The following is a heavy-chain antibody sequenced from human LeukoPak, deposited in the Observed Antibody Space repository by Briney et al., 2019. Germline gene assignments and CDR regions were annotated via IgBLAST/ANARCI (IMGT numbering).Heavy chain of an antibody. V-gene: IGHV3-23*01. CDR2: LSDSGIST. Sequence: PGGSLRLSCAASGFTFSSYAMSWVRQAPGKGLEWVSSLSDSGISTHYADSVKGRFSISRDNSKNTLYLQMNNLRAEDTAMYYCTKHEGGGNYLPYWGQGTLVTVSS. J-gene: IGHJ4*02. D-gene: IGHD1-26*01. CDR3: TKHEGGGNYLPY. CDR1: GFTFSSYA.